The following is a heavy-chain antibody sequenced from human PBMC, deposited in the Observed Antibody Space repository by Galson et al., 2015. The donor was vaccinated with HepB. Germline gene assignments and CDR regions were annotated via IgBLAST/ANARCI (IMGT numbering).Heavy chain of an antibody. V-gene: IGHV3-23*01. CDR1: GFAFDTYA. D-gene: IGHD5-18*01. CDR2: ISGNGDST. Sequence: SLRLSCAASGFAFDTYAMSWVRQAPGRGLEWILGISGNGDSTFYADSVKGRFTVSRDNSNNMLYLQMNSLRAEDAGLYFCAKGYGLFDSWGQGILVTVSS. J-gene: IGHJ5*01. CDR3: AKGYGLFDS.